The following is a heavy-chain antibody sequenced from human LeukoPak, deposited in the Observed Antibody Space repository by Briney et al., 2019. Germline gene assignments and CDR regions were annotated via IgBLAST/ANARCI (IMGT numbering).Heavy chain of an antibody. CDR2: INPNSGGT. CDR3: ARYSNSSPLDY. J-gene: IGHJ4*02. Sequence: GASVKVSCKASGYTFSSYGISWVRQAPGQGLEWMGWINPNSGGTNYAQMFQGRVTMTRDTSINTAYMELSSLSSDDTAIYYCARYSNSSPLDYWGQGTQVTVSS. D-gene: IGHD6-6*01. CDR1: GYTFSSYG. V-gene: IGHV1-2*02.